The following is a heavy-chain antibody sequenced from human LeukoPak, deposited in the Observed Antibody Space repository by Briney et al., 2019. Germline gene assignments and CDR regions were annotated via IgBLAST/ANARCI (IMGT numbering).Heavy chain of an antibody. V-gene: IGHV3-30*02. CDR2: IRYDGSNK. CDR3: ASSSWYDSPGVV. CDR1: GFTFSSYG. D-gene: IGHD6-13*01. Sequence: GGSLRLSCAASGFTFSSYGMHWVRQAPGKGLEWVAFIRYDGSNKYYADSVKGRFTISRDNAKNSLYLQMNSLRAEDTAVYYCASSSWYDSPGVVWGKGTTVTVSS. J-gene: IGHJ6*04.